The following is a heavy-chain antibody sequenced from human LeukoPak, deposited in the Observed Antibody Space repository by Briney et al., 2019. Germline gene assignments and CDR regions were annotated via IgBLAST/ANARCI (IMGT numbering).Heavy chain of an antibody. D-gene: IGHD1-26*01. J-gene: IGHJ4*02. CDR1: GYTFTGYY. V-gene: IGHV1-2*02. Sequence: ASVKVSCKASGYTFTGYYMHWVRQAPGQGLEWMGWINPNSGGTNYAQKFQGRVTMTRDTSISTAYMELSRLRSDDTAVYYCARVYSGSYWCFDYWGQGTLVTVSS. CDR3: ARVYSGSYWCFDY. CDR2: INPNSGGT.